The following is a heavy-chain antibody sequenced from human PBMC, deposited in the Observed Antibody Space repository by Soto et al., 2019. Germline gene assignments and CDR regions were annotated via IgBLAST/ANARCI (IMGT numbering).Heavy chain of an antibody. J-gene: IGHJ3*01. V-gene: IGHV5-51*01. Sequence: GESLKISCKGSGYNFAHYWIGWVRQMPGKGLEWMAIIYPGDSDTKYSPSFQGQVTISVDKSINTASLQWNSLKASDTAMYYCARHGGYYDSSGTDACDVWGQGKMVTVAS. CDR2: IYPGDSDT. D-gene: IGHD3-22*01. CDR1: GYNFAHYW. CDR3: ARHGGYYDSSGTDACDV.